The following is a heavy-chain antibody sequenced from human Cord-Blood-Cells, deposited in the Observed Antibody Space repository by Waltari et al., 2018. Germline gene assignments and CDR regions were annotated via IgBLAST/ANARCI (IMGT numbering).Heavy chain of an antibody. CDR3: ARVSDSSGYYYSGYYYGMDV. CDR1: GGTFSSYA. V-gene: IGHV1-69*06. D-gene: IGHD3-22*01. J-gene: IGHJ6*02. Sequence: QVQLVQSGAEVKKPGSSVKVSCKASGGTFSSYAISWVRQAPGQGLEWMGGMIPILGTGNYAQKFQGRVTITADKSTSTAYMELSSLRSEDTAVYYCARVSDSSGYYYSGYYYGMDVWGQGTTVTVSS. CDR2: MIPILGTG.